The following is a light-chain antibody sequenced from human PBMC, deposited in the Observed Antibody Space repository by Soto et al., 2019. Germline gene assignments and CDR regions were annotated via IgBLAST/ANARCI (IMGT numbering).Light chain of an antibody. V-gene: IGKV3-20*01. J-gene: IGKJ1*01. CDR3: QQYRTLWT. Sequence: EIVLTQSPGTLSLSPGERATLSCRASQIFNSKYLAWYQQKPGQAPRLLIYGASSRASGIPDRFSGSASGTDFTLSINGLEPDDSAVYYCQQYRTLWTFGQGTSVEI. CDR2: GAS. CDR1: QIFNSKY.